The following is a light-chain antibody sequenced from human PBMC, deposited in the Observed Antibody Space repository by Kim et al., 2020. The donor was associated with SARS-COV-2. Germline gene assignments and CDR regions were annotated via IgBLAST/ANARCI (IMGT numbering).Light chain of an antibody. CDR1: RSNIGEGYD. Sequence: QGEPIACTRARSNIGEGYDVHWYQQLPGAAPNLLIYGNNNRPSGVPDRLSASKSGTSASLAITGLQAEDEADYYCQSYDSSLSAYVFGTGTKVTVL. V-gene: IGLV1-40*01. CDR3: QSYDSSLSAYV. CDR2: GNN. J-gene: IGLJ1*01.